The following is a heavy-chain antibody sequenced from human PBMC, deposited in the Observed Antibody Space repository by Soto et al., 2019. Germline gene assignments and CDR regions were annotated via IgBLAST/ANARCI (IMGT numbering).Heavy chain of an antibody. CDR1: GGSISSGGYY. CDR2: IYYSGRT. D-gene: IGHD3-10*01. Sequence: QVQLQESGPGLVKPSQTLSLTCTVSGGSISSGGYYWSWIRQHPGKGLEWIGYIYYSGRTYYNPSLKSRVTISGDPSKNQFSLKLSCVTAADTAVYYCARGQELLVGHRKVVYYYYMDVWGKGTTVTVSS. J-gene: IGHJ6*03. CDR3: ARGQELLVGHRKVVYYYYMDV. V-gene: IGHV4-31*03.